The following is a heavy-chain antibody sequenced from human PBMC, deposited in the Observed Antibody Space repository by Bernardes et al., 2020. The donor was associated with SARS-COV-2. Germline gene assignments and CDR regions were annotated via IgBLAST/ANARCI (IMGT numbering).Heavy chain of an antibody. CDR1: GFIFRDSY. J-gene: IGHJ3*01. V-gene: IGHV3-11*01. Sequence: VGSLLLSCVVSGFIFRDSYMSWIRQAPGPGPAWIAHISSSGSATYYADSVKGRFTISRDNTKDSLFLQMNSLRVDDTAVYFCARDIFAVVTTSHDAFDVWGQGTAVSVSS. D-gene: IGHD2-21*02. CDR2: ISSSGSAT. CDR3: ARDIFAVVTTSHDAFDV.